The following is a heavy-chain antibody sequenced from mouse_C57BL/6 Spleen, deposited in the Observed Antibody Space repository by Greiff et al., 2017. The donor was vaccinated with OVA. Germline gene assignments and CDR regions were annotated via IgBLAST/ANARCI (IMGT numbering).Heavy chain of an antibody. CDR3: ARHEDSYYGSSYYAMDY. V-gene: IGHV1-62-2*01. CDR2: FYPGSGSI. J-gene: IGHJ4*01. D-gene: IGHD1-1*01. Sequence: VQLQESGAELVKPGASVKLSCKASGYTFTEYTIHWVKQRSGQGLEWIGWFYPGSGSIKYNEKFKDKATLTADKSSSTVYMELSRLTSEDSAVYFCARHEDSYYGSSYYAMDYWGQGTSVTVSS. CDR1: GYTFTEYT.